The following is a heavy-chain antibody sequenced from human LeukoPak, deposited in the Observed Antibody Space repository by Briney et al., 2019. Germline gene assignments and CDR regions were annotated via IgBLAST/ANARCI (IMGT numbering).Heavy chain of an antibody. D-gene: IGHD3-9*01. CDR1: GFTFSSYG. J-gene: IGHJ6*04. CDR3: ARGDYDILTGYYTPPPFYYYYYGMDV. Sequence: GRSLRLSCAASGFTFSSYGMHWVRQAPGKGLEWVAVIWYDGSNKYCADSVKGRFTISRDNSKNTLYLQMNSLRAEDTAVYYCARGDYDILTGYYTPPPFYYYYYGMDVWGKGTTVTVSS. CDR2: IWYDGSNK. V-gene: IGHV3-33*01.